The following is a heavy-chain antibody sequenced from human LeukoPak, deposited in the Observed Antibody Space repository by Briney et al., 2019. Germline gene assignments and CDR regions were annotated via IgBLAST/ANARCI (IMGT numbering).Heavy chain of an antibody. CDR2: INWKSDKI. CDR1: GYSFDEYA. V-gene: IGHV3-9*01. CDR3: SKDRYWSYSSWPIDY. Sequence: GRSLRLSCAGSGYSFDEYAMHWVRQAPGKGLKWVSGINWKSDKIGYADSVKGRFTISRDNSKNSLYLQMNSLRVEDTALYYCSKDRYWSYSSWPIDYLGQGTMVTVSS. D-gene: IGHD6-19*01. J-gene: IGHJ4*01.